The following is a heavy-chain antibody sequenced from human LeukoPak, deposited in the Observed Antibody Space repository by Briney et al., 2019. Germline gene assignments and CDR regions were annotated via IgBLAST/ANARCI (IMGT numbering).Heavy chain of an antibody. Sequence: PGGSLRLSCAASGFTFSNYAMSWVRQAPGKGLGWVSAVSGRDTSTYYTDSVKGRFTISRDNSKNTLYVQMNSLSAEDTAIYYCAKWGDYDVLTGYYDSNYWGQGTLVTVSS. CDR1: GFTFSNYA. CDR3: AKWGDYDVLTGYYDSNY. CDR2: VSGRDTST. J-gene: IGHJ4*02. V-gene: IGHV3-23*01. D-gene: IGHD3-9*01.